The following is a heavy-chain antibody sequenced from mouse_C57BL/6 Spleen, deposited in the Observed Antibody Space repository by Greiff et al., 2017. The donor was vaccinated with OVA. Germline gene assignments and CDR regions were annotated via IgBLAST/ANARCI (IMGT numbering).Heavy chain of an antibody. CDR2: FHPYNDAT. V-gene: IGHV1-47*01. D-gene: IGHD1-1*02. Sequence: QVQLQQSGAELVKPGASVKMSCKASGYTFTTYPLAWMKQNHGKSLEWIGNFHPYNDATTYNEKFTGKATLTVDKYSSKGYCELRRLTSDDAAIYYCARARYGQRGYYFDYWGQGTTRTGSS. CDR1: GYTFTTYP. CDR3: ARARYGQRGYYFDY. J-gene: IGHJ2*01.